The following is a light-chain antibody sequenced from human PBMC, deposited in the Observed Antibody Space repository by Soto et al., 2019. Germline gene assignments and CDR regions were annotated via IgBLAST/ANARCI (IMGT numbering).Light chain of an antibody. Sequence: DIQMTQSPSTLSASVGDRVTITCRASQSINSWLAWYQQKPGKAPKLLIYDASSLKSGVPSRFSGSGSGTEFTLTISSLQPDDFATYYCQQYNSLLYTIGQGTKLEIK. V-gene: IGKV1-5*01. CDR2: DAS. CDR3: QQYNSLLYT. CDR1: QSINSW. J-gene: IGKJ2*01.